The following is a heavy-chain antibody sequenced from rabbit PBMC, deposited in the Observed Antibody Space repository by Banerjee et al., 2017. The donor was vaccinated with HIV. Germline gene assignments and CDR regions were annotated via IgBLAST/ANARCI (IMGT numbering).Heavy chain of an antibody. Sequence: QSLEESGGDLVKPGASLTLTCTASGFSFSSSYWICWVRQAPGKGLEWIGCIYTGDGDTWFASWVNGRFTISKTSSTTVTLQMTSLTAADTATYFCARAPAGDYDYVIPTRLDFWGQGTLVTVS. CDR2: IYTGDGDT. CDR1: GFSFSSSYW. V-gene: IGHV1S40*01. J-gene: IGHJ3*01. D-gene: IGHD2-1*01. CDR3: ARAPAGDYDYVIPTRLDF.